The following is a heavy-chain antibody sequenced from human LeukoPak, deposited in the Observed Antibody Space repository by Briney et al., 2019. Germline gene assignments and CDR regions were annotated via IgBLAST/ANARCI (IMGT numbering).Heavy chain of an antibody. CDR2: IYHSGTT. V-gene: IGHV4-39*01. D-gene: IGHD6-19*01. CDR1: SGSISSNYF. J-gene: IGHJ4*02. CDR3: VRHSSGWGNFDY. Sequence: SETLSLTCSVSSGSISSNYFWAWIRQPPGKGLEWIGSIYHSGTTYYNPSLKSRVTISVDTSKNQFSLKLSSVTAADTAVYYCVRHSSGWGNFDYWGQGTLVTVSS.